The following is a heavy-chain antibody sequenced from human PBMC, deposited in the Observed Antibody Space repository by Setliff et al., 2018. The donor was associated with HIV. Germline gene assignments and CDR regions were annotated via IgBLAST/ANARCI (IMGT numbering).Heavy chain of an antibody. CDR1: GGSISSSNW. V-gene: IGHV4-4*02. CDR3: ARDPLFGYYYGSGRPSPYYFDY. Sequence: KPSETLSLTCAVSGGSISSSNWWSWVRQPPGKGLEWIGEIYFSGHTNYNPSLKSRVTISVDTSKNQFSLKLSSVTAADTAVYYCARDPLFGYYYGSGRPSPYYFDYWGQGTLVTVSS. CDR2: IYFSGHT. D-gene: IGHD3-10*01. J-gene: IGHJ4*02.